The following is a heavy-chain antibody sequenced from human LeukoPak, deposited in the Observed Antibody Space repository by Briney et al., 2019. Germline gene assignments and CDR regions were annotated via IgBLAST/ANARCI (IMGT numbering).Heavy chain of an antibody. V-gene: IGHV4-59*02. D-gene: IGHD3-10*01. CDR2: SGST. CDR1: GDSGDSFSSYY. Sequence: PSETLSLTCTVSGDSGDSFSSYYWTWIRQSPGKGLEWIGYSGSTKYNPSLKSRVTISTDTSKRHFSLTLSSVTAADAAIYYCARTSRHYYGSGRNLTPWPAGLDVWGQGTTVIVS. CDR3: ARTSRHYYGSGRNLTPWPAGLDV. J-gene: IGHJ6*02.